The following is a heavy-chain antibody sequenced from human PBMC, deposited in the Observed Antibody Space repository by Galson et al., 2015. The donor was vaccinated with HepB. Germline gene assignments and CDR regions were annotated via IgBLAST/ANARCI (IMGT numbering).Heavy chain of an antibody. Sequence: SLRLSCAASGFTFSSYAMHWVRQAPGKGLEWVAVISYDGSNKYYADSVKGRFTISRDNSKNTLYLQMNSLRAEDTAVYYCARFKGGAIAVARARYGMDVWGQGTTVTVSS. CDR1: GFTFSSYA. V-gene: IGHV3-30*04. D-gene: IGHD6-19*01. CDR2: ISYDGSNK. J-gene: IGHJ6*02. CDR3: ARFKGGAIAVARARYGMDV.